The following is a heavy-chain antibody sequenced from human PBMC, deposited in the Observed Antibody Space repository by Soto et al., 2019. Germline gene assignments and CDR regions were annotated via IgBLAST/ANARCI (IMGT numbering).Heavy chain of an antibody. CDR3: ARDYLVIPHRVIDY. J-gene: IGHJ4*02. CDR2: ISSSSSTI. V-gene: IGHV3-48*01. D-gene: IGHD2-15*01. CDR1: GFTFSSYS. Sequence: GGSLRLSCAASGFTFSSYSMNWVRQAPGKGLEWVSYISSSSSTIYYADSVKGRFTISRDNAKNSLYLQMNSLRAEDTAVYYCARDYLVIPHRVIDYWGQGTLVTVSS.